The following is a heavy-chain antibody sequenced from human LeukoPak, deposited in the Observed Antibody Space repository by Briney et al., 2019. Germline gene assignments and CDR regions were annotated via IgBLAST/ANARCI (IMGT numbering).Heavy chain of an antibody. Sequence: PSETLSLTCAVYGGSFSGYYWSWIRQPPGKGLEWIGEINHSGSTNYNPSLKSRATISVDTSKNQFSLKLSSVTAADTAVYYCARFGYCSSTSCPSWGQGTLVTVSS. J-gene: IGHJ5*02. CDR3: ARFGYCSSTSCPS. CDR2: INHSGST. D-gene: IGHD2-2*01. V-gene: IGHV4-34*01. CDR1: GGSFSGYY.